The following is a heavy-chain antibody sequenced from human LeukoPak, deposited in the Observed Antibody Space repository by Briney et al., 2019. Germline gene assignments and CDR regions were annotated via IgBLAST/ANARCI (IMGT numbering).Heavy chain of an antibody. Sequence: TGGSLRLSCAASGFSFSDYYMSWIRQAPGKGLEWVSYISGSSSTIYYADSLKGRFSISRDNAKNSLYLQMNSLRAEDTAVYYCARVGLGVGSGRKASGFDPWGQGTLVTVSS. V-gene: IGHV3-11*04. D-gene: IGHD3-10*01. J-gene: IGHJ5*02. CDR3: ARVGLGVGSGRKASGFDP. CDR2: ISGSSSTI. CDR1: GFSFSDYY.